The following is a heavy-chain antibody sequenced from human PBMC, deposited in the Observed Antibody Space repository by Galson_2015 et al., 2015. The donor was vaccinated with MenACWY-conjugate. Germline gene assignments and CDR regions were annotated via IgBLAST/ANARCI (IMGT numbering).Heavy chain of an antibody. V-gene: IGHV5-51*01. Sequence: QSGAEVKKPGESLKISCKTTGYSFTPYWIAWVRQMPGTGLERMGLISPGDSNTRYSPSFQGQVTISADKSISTAYLQWSSLKASETALYNCARHTPRVRGIDACGQGTTVTVSS. CDR3: ARHTPRVRGIDA. D-gene: IGHD3-10*01. CDR1: GYSFTPYW. CDR2: ISPGDSNT. J-gene: IGHJ6*02.